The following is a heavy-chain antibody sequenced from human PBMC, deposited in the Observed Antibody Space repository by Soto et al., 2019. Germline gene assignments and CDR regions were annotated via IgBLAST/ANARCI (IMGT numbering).Heavy chain of an antibody. CDR3: ARATVTTVLVFDY. Sequence: SETLSLTCTVSGGSISSGGYYWSWIRQHPGKGLEWIGYIYYSGSTYYNPSLKSRVTISVDTSKNQFSLKLSSVTAADTAVYYCARATVTTVLVFDYWGQGTLVTVSS. CDR2: IYYSGST. CDR1: GGSISSGGYY. J-gene: IGHJ4*02. D-gene: IGHD4-17*01. V-gene: IGHV4-31*03.